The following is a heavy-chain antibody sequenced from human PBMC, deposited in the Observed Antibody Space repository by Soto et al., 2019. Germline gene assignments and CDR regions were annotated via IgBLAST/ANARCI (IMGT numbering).Heavy chain of an antibody. CDR1: GGSINSYY. J-gene: IGHJ4*02. Sequence: PSETLSLTCTVSGGSINSYYWSWIRQPPGKGLEWIGYIYYSGTTYYNPSLKSRVTMSVDTSQNQFSLKLTSVTAVDTAVYYCGRREIQGPIDYWGQGTLVTVSS. CDR2: IYYSGTT. CDR3: GRREIQGPIDY. V-gene: IGHV4-59*04. D-gene: IGHD1-26*01.